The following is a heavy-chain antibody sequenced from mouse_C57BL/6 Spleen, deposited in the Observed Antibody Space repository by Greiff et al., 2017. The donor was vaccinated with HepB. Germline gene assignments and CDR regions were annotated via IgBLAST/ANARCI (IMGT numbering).Heavy chain of an antibody. CDR1: GYTFTSYW. J-gene: IGHJ4*01. CDR2: IYPGNSDT. Sequence: VQLQQSGTVLARPGASVKMSCKTSGYTFTSYWMHWVKQRPGQGLEWIGAIYPGNSDTSYNQKFKGKAKLTAVTSASTAYMELSSLTNEDSAVYYCTRWTPAYYSGAMDYWGQGTSVTVSS. CDR3: TRWTPAYYSGAMDY. D-gene: IGHD2-12*01. V-gene: IGHV1-5*01.